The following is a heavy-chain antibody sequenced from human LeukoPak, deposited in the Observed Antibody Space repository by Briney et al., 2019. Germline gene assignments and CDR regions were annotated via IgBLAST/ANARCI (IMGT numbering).Heavy chain of an antibody. D-gene: IGHD2-21*01. CDR2: IYYSGST. CDR1: GGSISSFY. Sequence: PSETLSLTCTVSGGSISSFYWSWIRRPPGKGLEWIGYIYYSGSTNYNPSLKSRVTISVDTSKNQFSLKLSSVTAADTAVYYCARGGPGYSPYYYYYVDVWGKGTTVTVSS. CDR3: ARGGPGYSPYYYYYVDV. J-gene: IGHJ6*03. V-gene: IGHV4-59*01.